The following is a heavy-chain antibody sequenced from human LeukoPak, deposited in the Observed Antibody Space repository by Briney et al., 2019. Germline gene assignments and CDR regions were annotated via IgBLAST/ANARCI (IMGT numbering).Heavy chain of an antibody. V-gene: IGHV3-23*01. J-gene: IGHJ4*02. CDR3: AKGNSKNGWLSN. CDR2: ISGRGGST. CDR1: GFTSSSYA. Sequence: GGSLRLSCAASGFTSSSYAMSWVREAPGKGLEGVSGISGRGGSTYYADSVKGRLTISRDNSKNTLYVQMNSLRAEDTAVYYCAKGNSKNGWLSNWGQGTLVTVSS. D-gene: IGHD6-19*01.